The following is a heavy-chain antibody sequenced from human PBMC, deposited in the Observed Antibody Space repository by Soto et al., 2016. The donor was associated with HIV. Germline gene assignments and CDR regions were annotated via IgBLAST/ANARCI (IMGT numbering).Heavy chain of an antibody. CDR2: INGDGSSA. D-gene: IGHD2-15*01. Sequence: EVQLVESGGDLVQPGGSLRLSCVASGFTFGTYWMHWVRQAPGKGLVWVSRINGDGSSALSADSVKGRFTISRDNAKNTLYLHMNSLRVEDTAAYFCARGGGSSGSYYYGNGRLGPRDHGSSSP. CDR3: ARGGGSSGSYYYGNGR. J-gene: IGHJ6*02. CDR1: GFTFGTYW. V-gene: IGHV3-74*03.